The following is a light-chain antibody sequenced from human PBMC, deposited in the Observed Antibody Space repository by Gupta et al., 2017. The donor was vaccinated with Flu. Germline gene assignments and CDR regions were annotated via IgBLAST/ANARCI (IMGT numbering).Light chain of an antibody. V-gene: IGKV1-27*01. CDR2: ASS. Sequence: SASVGDRVTLTCRASQGIGNYLAWYQQKPGKVPKLLIYASSTLQSGVPSRFSGSGSGTDFTLTISSLQPEDVATYYCQKGGTFGQGTKVEIK. CDR3: QKGGT. J-gene: IGKJ1*01. CDR1: QGIGNY.